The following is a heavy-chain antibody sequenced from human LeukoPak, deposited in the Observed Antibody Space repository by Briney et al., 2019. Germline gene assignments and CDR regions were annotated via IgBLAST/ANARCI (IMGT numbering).Heavy chain of an antibody. CDR1: GGTFSSYA. CDR2: ISAYNGNT. V-gene: IGHV1-18*01. J-gene: IGHJ4*02. D-gene: IGHD3-3*01. Sequence: ASVKVSCKASGGTFSSYAISWVRQAPGQGLEWMGWISAYNGNTNYAQKLQGRVTMTTDTSTSTAYMELRSLRSDDTAVYYCARVTLYYDFWSGYHYFDYWGQGTLVTVSS. CDR3: ARVTLYYDFWSGYHYFDY.